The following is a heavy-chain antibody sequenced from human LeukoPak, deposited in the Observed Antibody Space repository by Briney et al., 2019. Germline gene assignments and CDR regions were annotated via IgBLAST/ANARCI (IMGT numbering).Heavy chain of an antibody. V-gene: IGHV1-2*02. D-gene: IGHD3-22*01. CDR2: INPSSGGT. CDR3: ARDERYDSSGYPFDY. CDR1: GYTFTDYY. J-gene: IGHJ4*02. Sequence: ASVKVSCKASGYTFTDYYMHWVRQAPGQGLEWMGWINPSSGGTNYAQKFQGRVTMTRDTSISTAYMDLSRLRSDDTAVYYCARDERYDSSGYPFDYWGQGTLVTVSS.